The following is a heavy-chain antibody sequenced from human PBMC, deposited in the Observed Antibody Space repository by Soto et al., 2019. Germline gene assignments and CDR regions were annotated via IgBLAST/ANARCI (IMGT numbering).Heavy chain of an antibody. D-gene: IGHD3-22*01. J-gene: IGHJ3*02. CDR1: GFSLSTSGMC. V-gene: IGHV2-70*11. CDR2: IDWDDDK. CDR3: ARAAKIALDAFDI. Sequence: SGPTLVNPTQTLTLTCTFSGFSLSTSGMCVSWIRQPPGKALEWLARIDWDDDKYYSTSLKTRLTISKDTSKNQVVLTMTNMDPVDTASHYCARAAKIALDAFDIWGQGTTVTVSS.